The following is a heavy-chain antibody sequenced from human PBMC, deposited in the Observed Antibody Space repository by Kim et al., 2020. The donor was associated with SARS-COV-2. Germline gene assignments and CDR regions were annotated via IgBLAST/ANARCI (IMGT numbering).Heavy chain of an antibody. D-gene: IGHD3-9*01. CDR3: AKDPEPLYYDILTGYPDY. V-gene: IGHV3-30*18. CDR1: GFTFSSYG. CDR2: ISYDGSNK. J-gene: IGHJ4*02. Sequence: GGSLRLSCAASGFTFSSYGMHWVRQAPGKGLEWVAVISYDGSNKYYADSVKGRFTISRDNSKNTLYLQMNSLRAEDTAVYYCAKDPEPLYYDILTGYPDYWGQGTLVTVSS.